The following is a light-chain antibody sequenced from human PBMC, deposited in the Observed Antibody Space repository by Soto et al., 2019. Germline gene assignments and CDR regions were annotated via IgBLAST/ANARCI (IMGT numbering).Light chain of an antibody. Sequence: DIRMTQSPSTLSSSLGDRVTITFLASQSISRWVAWYQQKPGKAPKVLIYDVSSLESGVPSRFSGSGSGTEFTLTISSLQPDDFATYYCQQYNSYPKTFGQGTKVDIK. CDR2: DVS. CDR1: QSISRW. CDR3: QQYNSYPKT. J-gene: IGKJ1*01. V-gene: IGKV1-5*01.